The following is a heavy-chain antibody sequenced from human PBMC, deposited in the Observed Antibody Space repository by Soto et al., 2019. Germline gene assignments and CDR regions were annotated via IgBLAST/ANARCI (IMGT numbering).Heavy chain of an antibody. V-gene: IGHV3-9*01. Sequence: PGGSLRLSCAASGVTFDDYAMHWVRQAPGKGLEWVSGISWNSGSIGYADSVKGRFTISRDNAKNSLYLQMNSLRAEDTALYYCAKDNKNSSYGLDHWGQGTLVTVSS. CDR2: ISWNSGSI. D-gene: IGHD5-18*01. J-gene: IGHJ4*02. CDR1: GVTFDDYA. CDR3: AKDNKNSSYGLDH.